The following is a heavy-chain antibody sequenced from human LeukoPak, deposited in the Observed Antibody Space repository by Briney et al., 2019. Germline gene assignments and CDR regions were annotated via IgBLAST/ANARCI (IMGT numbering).Heavy chain of an antibody. CDR3: ARRGYYDTIDY. D-gene: IGHD3-22*01. CDR1: GGSISGSNSY. V-gene: IGHV4-39*01. Sequence: SETLSLTCPVSGGSISGSNSYWGWIRQPPGKGLEWIGSVYETGATDYNPSLRSRVTLFVDTSKNQFSLKLSSVTAADTAVYYCARRGYYDTIDYWGQGTLVTVSS. CDR2: VYETGAT. J-gene: IGHJ4*02.